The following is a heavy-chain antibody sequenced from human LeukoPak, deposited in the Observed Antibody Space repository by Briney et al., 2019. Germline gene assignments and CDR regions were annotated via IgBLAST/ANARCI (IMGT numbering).Heavy chain of an antibody. CDR2: IYYSGST. J-gene: IGHJ4*02. CDR1: GGSISSYY. Sequence: PSETLSLTCTVSGGSISSYYWSWIRQPPGKGLEWIGYIYYSGSTNYNPSLKSRVTISVDTSKNQFSLKLSSVTAADTAVYYCAREPRYCSSPSCFFRPFASGAQGTLVTVPS. CDR3: AREPRYCSSPSCFFRPFAS. V-gene: IGHV4-59*01. D-gene: IGHD2-2*01.